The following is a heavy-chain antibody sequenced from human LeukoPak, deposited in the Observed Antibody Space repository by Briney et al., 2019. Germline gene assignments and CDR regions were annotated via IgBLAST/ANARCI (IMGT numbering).Heavy chain of an antibody. CDR2: IYHSGST. V-gene: IGHV4-4*02. J-gene: IGHJ6*02. CDR1: GGSISSSNW. Sequence: SGTLSLTCAVSGGSISSSNWWSWVRQPPGKGLEWIGEIYHSGSTNYNPSLKSRVTISVDKSKNQFSLKLSSVTAADTAVYYCARIPADIVVVPAAPDPYGMTSGAKGPRSPSP. D-gene: IGHD2-2*01. CDR3: ARIPADIVVVPAAPDPYGMTS.